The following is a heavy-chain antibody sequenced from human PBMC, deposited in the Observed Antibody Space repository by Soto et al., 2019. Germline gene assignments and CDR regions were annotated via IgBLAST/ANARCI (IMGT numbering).Heavy chain of an antibody. V-gene: IGHV4-39*02. J-gene: IGHJ5*02. CDR1: CGSISSSSYY. CDR2: IYYSGST. CDR3: ARRVLTGYSFLWFDP. D-gene: IGHD3-9*01. Sequence: SETLSLTCTVSCGSISSSSYYWGWLRQPPGKGLEWIGTIYYSGSTYYNPSLKSRVTISVDTSKNHFSLKLSSVTAADTAVYYCARRVLTGYSFLWFDPWGQGTLVTVS.